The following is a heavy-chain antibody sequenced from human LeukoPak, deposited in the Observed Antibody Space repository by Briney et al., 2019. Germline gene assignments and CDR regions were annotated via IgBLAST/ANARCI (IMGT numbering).Heavy chain of an antibody. D-gene: IGHD3-9*01. CDR2: IFYSGTT. Sequence: SETLSLTCTVSGGSFSSSIHYWRWIRQPPGEGLEWIGTIFYSGTTYYNPSLKSRVTMSEDTSKNQFSLRLRSVTAADTAVYYCARMTDMIDWGSWLEALELGGQGTVVTVSS. CDR1: GGSFSSSIHY. CDR3: ARMTDMIDWGSWLEALEL. J-gene: IGHJ3*01. V-gene: IGHV4-39*01.